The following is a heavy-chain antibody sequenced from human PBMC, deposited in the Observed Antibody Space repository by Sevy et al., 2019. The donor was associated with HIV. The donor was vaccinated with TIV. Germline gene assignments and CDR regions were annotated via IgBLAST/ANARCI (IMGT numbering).Heavy chain of an antibody. CDR2: IRSKAYGGTT. CDR1: GFTFGDYA. Sequence: GGSLRLSCTASGFTFGDYAMSWFHQAPGKGLEWVGFIRSKAYGGTTEYAASVKGRFTISRDDSKSIAYLQMNSLKTEDTAVYYCTRAYCSGGSCYGWFDPWGQGTLVTVSS. V-gene: IGHV3-49*03. D-gene: IGHD2-15*01. J-gene: IGHJ5*02. CDR3: TRAYCSGGSCYGWFDP.